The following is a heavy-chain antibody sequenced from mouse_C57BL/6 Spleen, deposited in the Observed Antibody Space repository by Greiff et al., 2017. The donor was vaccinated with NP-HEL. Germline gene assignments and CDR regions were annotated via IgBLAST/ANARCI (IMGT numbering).Heavy chain of an antibody. V-gene: IGHV1-52*01. J-gene: IGHJ4*01. CDR2: IDPSDSET. CDR3: ARSEPYYAMDY. CDR1: GYTFTSYW. Sequence: VQLQQSGAELVRPGSSVKLSCKASGYTFTSYWMHWVKQRPIQGLEWIGNIDPSDSETHYNQKFKDKATLTVDKSSSTAYMQLSSLTSEDSAVYYCARSEPYYAMDYWGQGTSVTVSS.